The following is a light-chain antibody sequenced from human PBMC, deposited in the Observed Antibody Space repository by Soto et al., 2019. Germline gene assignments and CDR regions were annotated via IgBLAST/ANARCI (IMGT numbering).Light chain of an antibody. CDR3: QQYDTSPLT. Sequence: DIVLTQSPGTLSLSPGERATLSCRASQSVSSSYLAWYQRKPGQAPRLLIYGPSNRATGIPDRFSGSGSATDFTLTISRLEPEDFAVYYCQQYDTSPLTFGGGTKV. V-gene: IGKV3-20*01. CDR2: GPS. CDR1: QSVSSSY. J-gene: IGKJ4*01.